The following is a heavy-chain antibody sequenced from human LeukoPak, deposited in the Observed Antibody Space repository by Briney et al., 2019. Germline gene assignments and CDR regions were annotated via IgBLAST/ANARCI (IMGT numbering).Heavy chain of an antibody. CDR1: GFTFSNAW. Sequence: GGSLRLSCAASGFTFSNAWMNWVRQAPGKGLEWISSISSSSSFIFYADSVKGRFTISRDNAKNSLYLQMNSLRAEDTAVYYCARGMEFGVTSGFDYWGQGTLVSVSS. CDR2: ISSSSSFI. J-gene: IGHJ4*02. V-gene: IGHV3-21*01. D-gene: IGHD3-16*01. CDR3: ARGMEFGVTSGFDY.